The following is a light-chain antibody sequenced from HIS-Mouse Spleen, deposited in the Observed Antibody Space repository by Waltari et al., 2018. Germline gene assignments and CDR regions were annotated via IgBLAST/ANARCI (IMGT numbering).Light chain of an antibody. J-gene: IGKJ2*01. CDR1: QSVLYSSNNKNY. V-gene: IGKV4-1*01. CDR2: WAS. Sequence: DIVMTQSPDSLAVSLGERATINCQSSQSVLYSSNNKNYLAWYQKKPGQPPKLLIYWASTRESGVPDRFSGSGSGTDFTLTISSLQAEDVAVYYCQQYYSTPYTFGQGTKLEIK. CDR3: QQYYSTPYT.